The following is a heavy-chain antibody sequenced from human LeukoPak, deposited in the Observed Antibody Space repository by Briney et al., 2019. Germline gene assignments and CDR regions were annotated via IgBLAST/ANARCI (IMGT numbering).Heavy chain of an antibody. D-gene: IGHD6-19*01. CDR1: GFTVSSNY. V-gene: IGHV3-53*01. Sequence: GGSLRLSCAASGFTVSSNYMSWVRQAPGKGLEWVSVIYSGGSTYYADSVKGRFTISRDNSKNTLYLQMNSLRAEDTAVYYCAKDLLAVAGYYYFDYWGQGTLVTVSS. CDR2: IYSGGST. CDR3: AKDLLAVAGYYYFDY. J-gene: IGHJ4*02.